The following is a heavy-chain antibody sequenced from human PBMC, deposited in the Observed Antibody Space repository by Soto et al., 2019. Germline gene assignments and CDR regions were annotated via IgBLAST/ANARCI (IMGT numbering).Heavy chain of an antibody. CDR1: GGTLSGYY. CDR2: IYSSGST. Sequence: PETLSLTCTVTGGTLSGYYWTWIRQSAGGGLEWIGRIYSSGSTNYNPSLKSRVTISLDTSMSHFSLRLRSVSAADTAVYYCARGQRFSDWFDPWGQGTLVTVSS. J-gene: IGHJ5*02. CDR3: ARGQRFSDWFDP. D-gene: IGHD3-3*01. V-gene: IGHV4-4*07.